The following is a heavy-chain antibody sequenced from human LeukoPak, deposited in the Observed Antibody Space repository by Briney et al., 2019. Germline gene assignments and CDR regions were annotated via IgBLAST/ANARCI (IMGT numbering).Heavy chain of an antibody. CDR1: GGTFSSYA. Sequence: SVKVSCKASGGTFSSYAISWVPQAPGQGLEWMGRIIPIFGTANYAQKFQGRVTITTDESTSTAYMELSSLRSEDTAVYYCARDDSSGYHPYVFDYWGQGTLVTVSS. CDR3: ARDDSSGYHPYVFDY. V-gene: IGHV1-69*05. D-gene: IGHD3-22*01. CDR2: IIPIFGTA. J-gene: IGHJ4*02.